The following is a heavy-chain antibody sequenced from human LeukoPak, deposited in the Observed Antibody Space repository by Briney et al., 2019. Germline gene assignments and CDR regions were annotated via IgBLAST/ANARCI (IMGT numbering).Heavy chain of an antibody. CDR3: ARQLYSSGWYGQSKPFDF. CDR1: GYSFTSYW. Sequence: AESLLISCKASGYSFTSYWISWVRQLPGKDLVWMVSVYPGDCDTRDSPSFQGQVTSSADKSISTAFLQWCSLKASDTAMYYCARQLYSSGWYGQSKPFDFWGQGTLVTVSS. D-gene: IGHD6-19*01. J-gene: IGHJ4*02. CDR2: VYPGDCDT. V-gene: IGHV5-51*01.